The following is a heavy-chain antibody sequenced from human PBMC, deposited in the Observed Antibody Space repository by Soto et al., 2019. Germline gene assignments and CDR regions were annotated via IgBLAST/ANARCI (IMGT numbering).Heavy chain of an antibody. V-gene: IGHV5-51*01. Sequence: GESLKISCKASGYSFTNYWIGWVRQLPGKGLEWMGIIYPADSDTIYSTSFQGQVTISADKSISTAYLQWTSLKASDTAMYYCARPPYSSTSWYFDLWGRGTLVTVS. J-gene: IGHJ2*01. CDR1: GYSFTNYW. CDR3: ARPPYSSTSWYFDL. CDR2: IYPADSDT. D-gene: IGHD6-19*01.